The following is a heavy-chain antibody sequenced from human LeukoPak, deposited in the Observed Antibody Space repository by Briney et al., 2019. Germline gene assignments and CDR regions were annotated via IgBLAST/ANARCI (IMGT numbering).Heavy chain of an antibody. CDR2: ISGSGSHT. J-gene: IGHJ4*02. D-gene: IGHD3-10*01. V-gene: IGHV3-23*01. CDR1: GFTFSSYG. Sequence: GGSLKLSCAASGFTFSSYGMRWVRQAPGKGLKWVSAISGSGSHTYYADSVKGRFTISRDNSKNTLYLQMNSLRAEDTAVYYCAKDAHYGPGGYFDYWGQGALVTVSS. CDR3: AKDAHYGPGGYFDY.